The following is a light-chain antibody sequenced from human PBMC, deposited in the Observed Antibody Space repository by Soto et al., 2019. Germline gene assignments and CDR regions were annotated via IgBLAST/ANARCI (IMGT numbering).Light chain of an antibody. CDR1: SSDVGGYNY. J-gene: IGLJ2*01. CDR2: EVS. CDR3: SSYGGINNYVV. Sequence: QSALTQPPSASGSPGQSVAISCTGTSSDVGGYNYVSWYQQHPGKAPKLMIYEVSKRPSGVPDRFSGSKSCNTASLTVSGLQAEDEADYYCSSYGGINNYVVFGGGTQLTVL. V-gene: IGLV2-8*01.